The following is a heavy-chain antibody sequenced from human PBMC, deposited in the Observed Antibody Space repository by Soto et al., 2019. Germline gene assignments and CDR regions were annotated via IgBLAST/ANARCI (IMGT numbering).Heavy chain of an antibody. V-gene: IGHV3-23*01. Sequence: PGGSLRLSCGSSGFNFANYAMGWVRQAPGKALEWVSGISSTGRRTYYADSVRGRFSISRDNSKNTVDLQINSLRAEDTAVYYCAKVANVGVVVEYFDHWGQGSLVTVSS. CDR2: ISSTGRRT. J-gene: IGHJ4*02. CDR3: AKVANVGVVVEYFDH. CDR1: GFNFANYA. D-gene: IGHD3-3*01.